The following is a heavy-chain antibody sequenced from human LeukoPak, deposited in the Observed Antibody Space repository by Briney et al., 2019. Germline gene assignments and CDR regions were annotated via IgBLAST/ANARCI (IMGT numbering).Heavy chain of an antibody. CDR1: GFTFSSYA. V-gene: IGHV3-23*01. CDR2: ISGSGGST. D-gene: IGHD2-2*01. CDR3: AKGNRIVVVPAAMLSYYYYYGMDV. Sequence: PGGSLRLSCAASGFTFSSYAMSWVRQAPGKGLEWVSAISGSGGSTYYADSVKGRFSISRDNSKNTLYLQMNSLRAEDTAVYYCAKGNRIVVVPAAMLSYYYYYGMDVWGQGTTVTVSS. J-gene: IGHJ6*02.